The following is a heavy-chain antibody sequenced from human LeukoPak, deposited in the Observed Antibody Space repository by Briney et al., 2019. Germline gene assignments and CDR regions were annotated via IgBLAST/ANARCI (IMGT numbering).Heavy chain of an antibody. V-gene: IGHV3-23*01. CDR2: ISGSGGST. D-gene: IGHD2-2*01. Sequence: GGSLRLSCAASGFTFSSYAMSWVRQAPGKGLEWVSAISGSGGSTYYADSVKGRFTISRDSSKNTLYLQMNSLRAEDTAVYYCAKDPSAVPAASDYWGQGTLVTVSS. J-gene: IGHJ4*02. CDR1: GFTFSSYA. CDR3: AKDPSAVPAASDY.